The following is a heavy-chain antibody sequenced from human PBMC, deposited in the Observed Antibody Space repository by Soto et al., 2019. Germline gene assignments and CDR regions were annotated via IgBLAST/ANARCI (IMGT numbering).Heavy chain of an antibody. CDR3: ARVVVVIPPGYYYAMDV. D-gene: IGHD3-22*01. CDR1: GGSISRYY. Sequence: SETLSLTCTVSGGSISRYYWSWIRQPPGKGLEWIGYMYNTGSTVYNPPFKSRVTISVDTSKNQFSLKLNSVTAADTAVYYCARVVVVIPPGYYYAMDVWGQGTTVTVSS. CDR2: MYNTGST. J-gene: IGHJ6*02. V-gene: IGHV4-59*01.